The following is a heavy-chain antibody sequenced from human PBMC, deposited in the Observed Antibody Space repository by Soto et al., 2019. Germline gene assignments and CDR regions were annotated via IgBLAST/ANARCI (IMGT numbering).Heavy chain of an antibody. D-gene: IGHD1-26*01. CDR2: IYYSGST. Sequence: QVQLQESGPGLVKPSQTLSLTCTVSGGFISSGDYYWSWIRQPPGKGLEWIGYIYYSGSTYYNPPLKRRVTISVDTSQNQFALELSSVTAADTAVYYCARVRPREGPFVTSGAYYFDYWGQGTLVTVSS. V-gene: IGHV4-30-4*01. CDR3: ARVRPREGPFVTSGAYYFDY. J-gene: IGHJ4*02. CDR1: GGFISSGDYY.